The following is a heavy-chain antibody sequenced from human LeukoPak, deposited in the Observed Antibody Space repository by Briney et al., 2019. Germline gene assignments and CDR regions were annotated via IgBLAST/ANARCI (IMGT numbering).Heavy chain of an antibody. D-gene: IGHD3-10*01. CDR1: GYSFTSYW. Sequence: GESLKISCKGSGYSFTSYWISWVRQMPGKGLEWMGRIDPSDSYTNYSPSFQGHVTISVDKSISTAYLQWTSLKSSDSAMYYCARRGYYYYGMDVWGQGTTVTVSS. CDR3: ARRGYYYYGMDV. CDR2: IDPSDSYT. J-gene: IGHJ6*02. V-gene: IGHV5-10-1*01.